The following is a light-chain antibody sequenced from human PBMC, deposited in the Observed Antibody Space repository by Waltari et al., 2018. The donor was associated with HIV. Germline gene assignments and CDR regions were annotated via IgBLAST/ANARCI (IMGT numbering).Light chain of an antibody. CDR1: QSVSTS. J-gene: IGKJ2*01. Sequence: EIVMTQSPATLSVSPGERATLSCRASQSVSTSLAWYQQTPGQAPRLLIFGASTRATGVPARFSGSGSGTEFTLTISSLQSEDFAVYYCQQYNDWPPYTFGQGTKLEI. CDR3: QQYNDWPPYT. CDR2: GAS. V-gene: IGKV3-15*01.